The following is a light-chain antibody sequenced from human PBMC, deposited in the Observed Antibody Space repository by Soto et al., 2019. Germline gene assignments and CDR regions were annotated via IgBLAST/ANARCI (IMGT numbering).Light chain of an antibody. CDR1: ESVSTN. CDR2: GAS. J-gene: IGKJ1*01. V-gene: IGKV3-15*01. CDR3: QQYSIWRT. Sequence: EIVMTQSPATLSLSPGERATLSCRASESVSTNLAWYQQKAGQAPRLLIYGASTRATGIPARFSGSGSGTEFTLRISSLQSEDFAVYYCQQYSIWRTFGQGTKVEIK.